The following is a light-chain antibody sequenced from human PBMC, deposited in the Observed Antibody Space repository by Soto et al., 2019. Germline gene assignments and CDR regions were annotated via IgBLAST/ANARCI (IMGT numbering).Light chain of an antibody. CDR3: QQRTNWRLS. CDR1: QSVSSH. Sequence: EIVLTQSPATLSLSPGERATLSCRASQSVSSHLTWYQQKPGQAPMLLIYDTSNRATGIPARFSGSGSGTDFTLTISSLEPEDFAVYYCQQRTNWRLSFGGGTKVEIK. V-gene: IGKV3-11*01. CDR2: DTS. J-gene: IGKJ4*01.